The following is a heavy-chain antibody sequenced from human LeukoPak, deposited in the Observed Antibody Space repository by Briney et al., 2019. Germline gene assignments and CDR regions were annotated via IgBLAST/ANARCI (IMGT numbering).Heavy chain of an antibody. CDR2: INHSGST. V-gene: IGHV4-34*01. CDR1: GGSFSGYY. J-gene: IGHJ6*03. CDR3: ARKTTVTPRYYYYYYMDV. D-gene: IGHD4-11*01. Sequence: SETLSLTCAVYGGSFSGYYWSCIRQPPGKGLEWIGEINHSGSTNYNPSLKSRVTISVDTSKNQFSLKLSSVTAADTAVYYCARKTTVTPRYYYYYYMDVWGKGTTVTVSS.